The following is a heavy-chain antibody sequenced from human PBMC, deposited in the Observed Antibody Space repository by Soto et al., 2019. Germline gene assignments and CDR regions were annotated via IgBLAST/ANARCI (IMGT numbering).Heavy chain of an antibody. J-gene: IGHJ5*02. D-gene: IGHD3-22*01. V-gene: IGHV5-51*01. Sequence: GESLKISCRGSGYSFTSYWIGWVRQMPGKGLEWMGIIYPGDSDTRYSPSFQGQVTISADKSISTAYLQWSSLKASDTAMYYCARLYYYDSSGYPNWFDPWGDGTLVTVSS. CDR2: IYPGDSDT. CDR3: ARLYYYDSSGYPNWFDP. CDR1: GYSFTSYW.